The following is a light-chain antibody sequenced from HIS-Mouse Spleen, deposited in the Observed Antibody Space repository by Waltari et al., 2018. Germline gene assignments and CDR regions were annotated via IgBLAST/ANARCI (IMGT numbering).Light chain of an antibody. Sequence: SYELTQPPSVSVSPGQTARITCSGDALPKTYAYWYQYKPGQAPVLVIYKDSERPSGIPERFSGSSSGTTVTLTISGVQAEDEADYYCQSADSSGTYHVVFGGGTKLTVL. CDR1: ALPKTY. CDR2: KDS. V-gene: IGLV3-25*03. J-gene: IGLJ2*01. CDR3: QSADSSGTYHVV.